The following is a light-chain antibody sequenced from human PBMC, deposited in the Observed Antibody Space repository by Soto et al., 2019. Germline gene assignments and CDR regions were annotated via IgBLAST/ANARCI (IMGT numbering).Light chain of an antibody. J-gene: IGLJ1*01. Sequence: QSALTQPASVSGSPGQSITISCTGTSSDVGSYNFVSWYQQHPGKAPKLMIYEGSKRPSGVSNRFSGSTSGNTASLTISGLPAEDEADYYCCSYAGSSTWVFGTGIKVTVL. V-gene: IGLV2-23*01. CDR1: SSDVGSYNF. CDR3: CSYAGSSTWV. CDR2: EGS.